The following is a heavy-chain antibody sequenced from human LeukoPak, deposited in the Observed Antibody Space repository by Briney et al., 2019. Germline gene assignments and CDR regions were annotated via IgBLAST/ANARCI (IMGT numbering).Heavy chain of an antibody. D-gene: IGHD6-19*01. Sequence: GGSLRLSCEGSGFTFSNYWMGWVRQAPGKGLQWVANIKTDGSEKYYVDSVKGRFTISRDNAKNSLYLQMNSLRAEDTAVYYCARPLYNSGWDAFDIWGQGTMVTVSS. V-gene: IGHV3-7*01. J-gene: IGHJ3*02. CDR3: ARPLYNSGWDAFDI. CDR2: IKTDGSEK. CDR1: GFTFSNYW.